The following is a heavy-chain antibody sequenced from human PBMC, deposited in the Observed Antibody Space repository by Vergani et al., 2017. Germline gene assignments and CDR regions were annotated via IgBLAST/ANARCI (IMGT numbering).Heavy chain of an antibody. V-gene: IGHV3-30-3*01. CDR1: GFTFSSYA. D-gene: IGHD2-2*03. CDR3: ARDSGYCSSTSCRGGYYYMDV. J-gene: IGHJ6*03. CDR2: ISYDGSNK. Sequence: QVQLVESGGGVVQPGRSLRLSCAASGFTFSSYAMHWVRQAPGKGLEWVAVISYDGSNKYYADSVKGRFTISRDNSKNTLYLQMNSLRAEDTAVYYCARDSGYCSSTSCRGGYYYMDVWGKXP.